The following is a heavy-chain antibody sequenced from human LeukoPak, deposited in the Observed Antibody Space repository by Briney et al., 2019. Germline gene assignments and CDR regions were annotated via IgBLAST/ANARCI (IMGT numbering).Heavy chain of an antibody. V-gene: IGHV1-2*06. Sequence: ALVTVSCKASGYTFTGYYMHWVRQAPGQGLEWMGRINPNSGGTNYAQKFQGRVTMTRDTSISTAYMELSRLRSDDTAVYYCARSRITMIRGNYFDYWGQGTLVTVSS. CDR3: ARSRITMIRGNYFDY. CDR2: INPNSGGT. CDR1: GYTFTGYY. D-gene: IGHD3-22*01. J-gene: IGHJ4*02.